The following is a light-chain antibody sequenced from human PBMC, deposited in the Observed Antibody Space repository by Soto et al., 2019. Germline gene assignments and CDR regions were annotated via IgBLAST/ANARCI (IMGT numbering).Light chain of an antibody. CDR3: QESHSTPSVT. J-gene: IGKJ3*01. Sequence: DIQVTPSPSSMSSSVGDRVTITCPSSQSISAYLNWYQQKPGKAPKLLIYAASSLKSGVTSRFSGSGSGTDLTLTISSLQPEDFATYYCQESHSTPSVTFGPGTKVYI. V-gene: IGKV1-39*01. CDR1: QSISAY. CDR2: AAS.